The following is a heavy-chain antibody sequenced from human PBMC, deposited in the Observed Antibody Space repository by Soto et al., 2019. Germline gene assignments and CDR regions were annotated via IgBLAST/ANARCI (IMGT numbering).Heavy chain of an antibody. J-gene: IGHJ4*02. D-gene: IGHD6-13*01. CDR2: INSDGSST. CDR1: GFTFSSYW. V-gene: IGHV3-74*01. CDR3: ARESRVYPADY. Sequence: GGSLRLSCAASGFTFSSYWMHWVRQAPGKGLVWVSRINSDGSSTSYADSVKGRFTISRDNAKNTLYLQMNSRRAEDTAVYYCARESRVYPADYWGQGTLVTVSS.